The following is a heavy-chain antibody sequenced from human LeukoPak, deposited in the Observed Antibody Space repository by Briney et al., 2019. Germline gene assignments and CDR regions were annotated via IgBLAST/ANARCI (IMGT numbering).Heavy chain of an antibody. D-gene: IGHD2-15*01. CDR2: NHYSGST. CDR1: GGSFSSRDDY. CDR3: ARTTEGYCSGSSCYSYYYYMDV. J-gene: IGHJ6*03. Sequence: PSETLSLTCTVSGGSFSSRDDYWGWIRQPPGKGLQWIGYNHYSGSTSYNPSLKSRVTISVDTSKNQFSLKLRFVTPADTAVYYCARTTEGYCSGSSCYSYYYYMDVWGKGTTVTVSS. V-gene: IGHV4-61*08.